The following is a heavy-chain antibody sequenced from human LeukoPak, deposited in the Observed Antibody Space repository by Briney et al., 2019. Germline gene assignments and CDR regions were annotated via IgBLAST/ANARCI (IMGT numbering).Heavy chain of an antibody. J-gene: IGHJ2*01. CDR3: ARHPGLDEYAYWYFDL. D-gene: IGHD3-16*01. Sequence: PGGSLRLSCAASGFTVSSNYMSWVRQAPGKGLEWVSVIYSGGSTYYADSVKGRFTISRDNSKNTLYLQMNSLRAEDTAVYYCARHPGLDEYAYWYFDLWGRGTLVTVSS. CDR1: GFTVSSNY. V-gene: IGHV3-53*01. CDR2: IYSGGST.